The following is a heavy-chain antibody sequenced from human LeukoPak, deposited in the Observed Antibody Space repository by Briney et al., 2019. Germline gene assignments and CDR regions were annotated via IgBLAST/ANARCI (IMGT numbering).Heavy chain of an antibody. Sequence: GGSLRLSCAASGFTFSNAWMSWVRQAPGKGLEWVGRIKSKTDGGTTDYAAPVKGRFTISRDDSKNTLYLQMNSLKTEDTAVYYCTTVFIAAAGRRFDYWGQGTLVTVSS. D-gene: IGHD6-13*01. CDR3: TTVFIAAAGRRFDY. V-gene: IGHV3-15*01. CDR2: IKSKTDGGTT. CDR1: GFTFSNAW. J-gene: IGHJ4*02.